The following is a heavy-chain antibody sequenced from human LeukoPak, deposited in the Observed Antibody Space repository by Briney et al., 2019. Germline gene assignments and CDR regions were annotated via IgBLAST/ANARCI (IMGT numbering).Heavy chain of an antibody. CDR2: ISPNSGGT. Sequence: ASVKVSCKASGYILSGYQLHWVRQAPGQGLEWMGWISPNSGGTHYAQKFQGRVTMTRDTSINTVYMELRRLRSDDTAVYYCARERSPEDYMDVWGKGTTVTVSS. V-gene: IGHV1-2*02. CDR3: ARERSPEDYMDV. J-gene: IGHJ6*03. CDR1: GYILSGYQ.